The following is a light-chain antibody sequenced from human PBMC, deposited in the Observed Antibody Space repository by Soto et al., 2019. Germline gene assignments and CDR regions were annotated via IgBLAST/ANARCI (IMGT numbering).Light chain of an antibody. Sequence: EIVLTQSPDTLSLSPGERATLSCRASQSVTYDQLAWYRQTPGQAPRLLIYGASSRAAGIPDRFSGSGSGTYFTLTIIRLEPEDFVVYHCQQYGDLPPTFGQGTKVDIK. CDR1: QSVTYDQ. CDR3: QQYGDLPPT. V-gene: IGKV3-20*01. J-gene: IGKJ1*01. CDR2: GAS.